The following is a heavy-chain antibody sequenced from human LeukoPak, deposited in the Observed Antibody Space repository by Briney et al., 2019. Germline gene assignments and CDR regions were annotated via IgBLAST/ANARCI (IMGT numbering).Heavy chain of an antibody. D-gene: IGHD5-18*01. CDR2: IRYDGSND. V-gene: IGHV3-30*02. J-gene: IGHJ4*02. Sequence: GGSLRLSCAASGSTFSTDAMHWVRQAPGKGLEWVAFIRYDGSNDSYADSVKGRFSISRDNSKNTLYLEMNSLRAEDTAVYYCAKDIRRGYNYGYDQFAYWGQGTLVTVSS. CDR1: GSTFSTDA. CDR3: AKDIRRGYNYGYDQFAY.